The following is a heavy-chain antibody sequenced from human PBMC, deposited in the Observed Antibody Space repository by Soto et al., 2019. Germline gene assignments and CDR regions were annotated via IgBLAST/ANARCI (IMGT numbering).Heavy chain of an antibody. J-gene: IGHJ6*02. CDR3: ARGRWNKVDREENAGHYYYGMDV. V-gene: IGHV1-46*01. D-gene: IGHD1-1*01. CDR1: GYTFTSYY. Sequence: GASVKVSCKASGYTFTSYYMHWVRQAPGQGLEWMGIINPSGGSTSYAQKFQGRVTMTRDTSTSTVYMELSSLRSEDTAVYYCARGRWNKVDREENAGHYYYGMDVWGQGTPVTVSS. CDR2: INPSGGST.